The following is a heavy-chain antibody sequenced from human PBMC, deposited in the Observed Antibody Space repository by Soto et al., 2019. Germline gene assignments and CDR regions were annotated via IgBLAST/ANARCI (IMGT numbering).Heavy chain of an antibody. CDR3: ARDHSGYSGYDSSYYYYGMDV. CDR2: TYYRSKWYN. CDR1: GDSVSSNSAA. D-gene: IGHD5-12*01. J-gene: IGHJ6*02. Sequence: SQTLSLTCAISGDSVSSNSAAWNWIRQSPSRGLEWLGRTYYRSKWYNDYAVSVKSRMTINPDTSKNQFSLQLNSVTPEDTAVYYCARDHSGYSGYDSSYYYYGMDVWGQGTMVTVSS. V-gene: IGHV6-1*01.